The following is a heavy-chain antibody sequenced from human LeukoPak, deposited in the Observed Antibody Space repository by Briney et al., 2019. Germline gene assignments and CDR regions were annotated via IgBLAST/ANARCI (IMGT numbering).Heavy chain of an antibody. Sequence: PSETLSLTCTVSGGSISSYYWSWIRQPAGKGLEWIGRIYTSGSTNYNPSLKSRVTMSVDTSKNQFSLKLSSVTAADTAAYYCARDAVGGAPDYFDYWGQGTLVTVSS. CDR1: GGSISSYY. CDR3: ARDAVGGAPDYFDY. J-gene: IGHJ4*02. V-gene: IGHV4-4*07. CDR2: IYTSGST. D-gene: IGHD3-16*01.